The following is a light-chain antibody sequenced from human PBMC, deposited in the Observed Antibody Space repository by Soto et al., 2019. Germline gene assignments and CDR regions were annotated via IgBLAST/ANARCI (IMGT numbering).Light chain of an antibody. V-gene: IGLV1-47*02. J-gene: IGLJ1*01. CDR2: SNN. CDR1: SSNIGSNY. CDR3: AAWDDSLGGFYV. Sequence: SVLTQPPSASGTPGQRVTISCSGSSSNIGSNYVYWYQQLPGTAPKLLIYSNNQRPSGVPDRFSGSKSGTSASLAISGLRSEDEADYYCAAWDDSLGGFYVFGTGTKVT.